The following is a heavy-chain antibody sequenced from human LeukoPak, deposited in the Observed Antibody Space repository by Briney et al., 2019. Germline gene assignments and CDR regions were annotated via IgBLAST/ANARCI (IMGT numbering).Heavy chain of an antibody. CDR3: ATVSGFVGGYSYYYYYYMDV. J-gene: IGHJ6*03. V-gene: IGHV1-24*01. CDR2: FDPEDGET. CDR1: GYTLTELS. D-gene: IGHD5-18*01. Sequence: GASVKVSCKVSGYTLTELSMHWVRQAPGKGLEWMGGFDPEDGETIYAQKFQGRVTMTEDTSTDTAYMELSSLRSEDTAVYYCATVSGFVGGYSYYYYYYMDVWGKGTTVTVSS.